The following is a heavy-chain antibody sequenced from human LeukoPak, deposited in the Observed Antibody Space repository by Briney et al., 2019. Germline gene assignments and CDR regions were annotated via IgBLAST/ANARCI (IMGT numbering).Heavy chain of an antibody. CDR3: ARDEVVVAAELDY. CDR1: GFTFSSYS. CDR2: ISSSSSNI. J-gene: IGHJ4*02. D-gene: IGHD2-15*01. V-gene: IGHV3-21*01. Sequence: GGSMRLSCAASGFTFSSYSMNWVRQAQGKGLEWVSSISSSSSNIYYADSVKGRLTISRDNAKNSLYLQMNSLRAEDTAVYYCARDEVVVAAELDYWGQGTLVTVSS.